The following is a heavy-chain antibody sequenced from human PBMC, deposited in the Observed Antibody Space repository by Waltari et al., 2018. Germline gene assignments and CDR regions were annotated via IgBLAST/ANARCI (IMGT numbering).Heavy chain of an antibody. CDR3: ARGSGDLDI. CDR1: GYSFRRSD. CDR2: MNTNSGNT. V-gene: IGHV1-8*03. D-gene: IGHD2-21*01. J-gene: IGHJ3*02. Sequence: QVQLEQSGAEMVKPGASVRVSRQASGYSFRRSDIRWVRQAPGQGLEWMGWMNTNSGNTGYAEKFQGRVTITRNTSINTAYMDLSGLRSEDTAVYYCARGSGDLDIWGQGTMVTVSS.